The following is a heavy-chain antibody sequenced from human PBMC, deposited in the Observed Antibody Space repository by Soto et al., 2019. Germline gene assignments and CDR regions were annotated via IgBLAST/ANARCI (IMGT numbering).Heavy chain of an antibody. CDR3: TTDFVRYCSGGSCYFYYYGMDV. Sequence: EVQLVESGGGLVKPGGSLRLSCAASGFTFSNAWMNWVRQAPGKGLGWVGRIKGKTDGGTTDYAAPVKGRFTISRDDTKNTLYLQMNSLKTEDTAVYYCTTDFVRYCSGGSCYFYYYGMDVWGQGTTVTVSS. CDR2: IKGKTDGGTT. CDR1: GFTFSNAW. D-gene: IGHD2-15*01. V-gene: IGHV3-15*07. J-gene: IGHJ6*02.